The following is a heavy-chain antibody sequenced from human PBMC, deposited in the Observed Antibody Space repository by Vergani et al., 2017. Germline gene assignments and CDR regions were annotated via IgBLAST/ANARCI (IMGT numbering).Heavy chain of an antibody. V-gene: IGHV3-7*03. D-gene: IGHD7-27*01. CDR2: INQDGSEK. CDR1: GFTFSNYW. J-gene: IGHJ4*02. Sequence: EVQLVESGGGLVQPGGSLRLSCAASGFTFSNYWMTWVRLAPGKGLEWVANINQDGSEKTYVDSVKGRFTISRDNAKNSLYLHVNSLRAEDTAVYYCAGLLHWGGDYWGQGTLVTVSS. CDR3: AGLLHWGGDY.